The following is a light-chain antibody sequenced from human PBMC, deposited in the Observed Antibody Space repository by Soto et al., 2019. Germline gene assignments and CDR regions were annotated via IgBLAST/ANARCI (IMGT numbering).Light chain of an antibody. CDR2: GAS. Sequence: EIVLTQSPGTLSLSPGERATLSCRASQSVSSSFLAWYQQKPGQAPRLLIYGASSRATGIPDRFSGSGSGKDFTLTISRLEPEDVAVYYCQQYGSSPLTFGGGIKVEIK. CDR1: QSVSSSF. V-gene: IGKV3-20*01. J-gene: IGKJ4*01. CDR3: QQYGSSPLT.